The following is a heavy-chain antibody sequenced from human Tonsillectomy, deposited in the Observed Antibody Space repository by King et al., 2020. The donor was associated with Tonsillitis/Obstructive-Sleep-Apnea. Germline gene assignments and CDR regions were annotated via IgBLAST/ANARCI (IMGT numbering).Heavy chain of an antibody. J-gene: IGHJ3*02. Sequence: VQLVESGGGVVQPGKSLRLSCAASGFTFSSYAMHWVRQAPGKGLEWLAVISYDGSIKYYADSVKGRFTISRDNSKNTLYLQMNTLRAEDTAVYYCARGYSTGYYLHAFDIWGQGTMVTVSS. V-gene: IGHV3-30*04. D-gene: IGHD3-22*01. CDR2: ISYDGSIK. CDR3: ARGYSTGYYLHAFDI. CDR1: GFTFSSYA.